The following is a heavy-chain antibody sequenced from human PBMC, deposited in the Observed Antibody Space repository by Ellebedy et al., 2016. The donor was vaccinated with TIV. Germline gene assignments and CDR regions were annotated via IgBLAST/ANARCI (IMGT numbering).Heavy chain of an antibody. V-gene: IGHV4-34*01. CDR3: ARAYYDILTGPKDPKFDP. Sequence: GSLRLXCAVYGGSFSGYYWSWIRQPPGKGLEWIGEINHSGSTNYNPSLKSRVTISVDTSKNQFSLKLSSVTAADTAVYYCARAYYDILTGPKDPKFDPWGQGTLVTVSS. J-gene: IGHJ5*02. D-gene: IGHD3-9*01. CDR2: INHSGST. CDR1: GGSFSGYY.